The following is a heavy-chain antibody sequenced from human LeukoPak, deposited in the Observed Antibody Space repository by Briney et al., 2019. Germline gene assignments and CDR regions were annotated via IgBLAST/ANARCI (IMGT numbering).Heavy chain of an antibody. CDR2: ISSSGSTI. CDR1: GFTFSDYY. CDR3: ARDSLGYCSSTSCPTRFDY. J-gene: IGHJ4*02. V-gene: IGHV3-11*04. Sequence: PGRSLRLSCAASGFTFSDYYMSWIRQAPGKGLEWVSYISSSGSTIYYADSVKGRFTISRDNAKNSLYLQMNSLRAEDTAVYYCARDSLGYCSSTSCPTRFDYWGQGTLVTVSS. D-gene: IGHD2-2*01.